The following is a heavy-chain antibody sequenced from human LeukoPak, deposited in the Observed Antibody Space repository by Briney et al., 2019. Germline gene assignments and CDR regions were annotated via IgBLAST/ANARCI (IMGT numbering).Heavy chain of an antibody. Sequence: ASVKVSCKVSGYTLTELSMHWVRQAPGKGLEWMGGFDPEDGETIYAQKFQGRVTMTEDTSTDTAYMELSSLRSEDTAVYYCATRYCSSTSCFISYGMDVWGKRTTVTVSS. J-gene: IGHJ6*04. D-gene: IGHD2-2*01. V-gene: IGHV1-24*01. CDR3: ATRYCSSTSCFISYGMDV. CDR1: GYTLTELS. CDR2: FDPEDGET.